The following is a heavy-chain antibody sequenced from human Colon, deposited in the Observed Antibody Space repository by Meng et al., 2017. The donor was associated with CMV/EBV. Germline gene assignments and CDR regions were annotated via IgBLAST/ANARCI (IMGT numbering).Heavy chain of an antibody. CDR1: GASIHSYY. CDR3: ARATLTIFGVVIPPHWFDP. J-gene: IGHJ5*02. V-gene: IGHV4-4*07. D-gene: IGHD3-3*01. CDR2: VYISGNT. Sequence: QVRLREVGPGLVKPPEPLSLTCTVSGASIHSYYWSWIRQPAGKGLEWIGRVYISGNTNYNPSLKSRVTMSIDTSKNQLSLNIRSVTAADTAVYYCARATLTIFGVVIPPHWFDPWGQGTLVTVSS.